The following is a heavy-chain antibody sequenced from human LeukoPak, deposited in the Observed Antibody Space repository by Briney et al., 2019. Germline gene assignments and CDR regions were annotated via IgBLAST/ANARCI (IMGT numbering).Heavy chain of an antibody. CDR2: IRYDGSNK. CDR1: GFTFSSYG. CDR3: AKPASFVAGLFDY. V-gene: IGHV3-30*02. J-gene: IGHJ4*02. D-gene: IGHD6-19*01. Sequence: PGGSLRLSCAASGFTFSSYGMHWVRQAPGKGLEWVAFIRYDGSNKYYADSVKGRFTISRDNSKNTLYLQMNSLRAEDTAVYYCAKPASFVAGLFDYWGQGTLVTVSS.